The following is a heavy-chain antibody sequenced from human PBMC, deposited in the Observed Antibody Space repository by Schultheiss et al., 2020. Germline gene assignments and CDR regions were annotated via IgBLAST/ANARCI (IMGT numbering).Heavy chain of an antibody. CDR1: GGSFSGYY. J-gene: IGHJ5*02. V-gene: IGHV4-59*08. D-gene: IGHD6-13*01. CDR3: ARLSSSWYANWFDP. Sequence: SETLSLTCAVYGGSFSGYYWSWIRQPAGKGLEWIGYIYYSGSTYYNPSLKSRVTISVDTSKNQFSLKLSSVTAADTAVYYCARLSSSWYANWFDPWGQGTLVTVSS. CDR2: IYYSGST.